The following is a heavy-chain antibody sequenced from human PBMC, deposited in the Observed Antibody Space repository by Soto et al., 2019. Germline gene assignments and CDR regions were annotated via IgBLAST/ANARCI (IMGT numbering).Heavy chain of an antibody. CDR3: ARAPYCSSTSCYEGYYYYGMDV. D-gene: IGHD2-2*01. V-gene: IGHV3-74*01. CDR2: INSDGSST. CDR1: GFTFSSYW. Sequence: GGSLRLSCAASGFTFSSYWMHWVRQAPGKGLVWVSRINSDGSSTSYADSVKGRFTISRDNAKNTLYLQMNSLRAEDTAVYYCARAPYCSSTSCYEGYYYYGMDVWGQGTTVTAP. J-gene: IGHJ6*02.